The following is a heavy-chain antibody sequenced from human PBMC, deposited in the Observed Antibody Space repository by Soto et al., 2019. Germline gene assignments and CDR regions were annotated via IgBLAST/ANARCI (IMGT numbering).Heavy chain of an antibody. J-gene: IGHJ4*02. V-gene: IGHV3-23*01. CDR2: VDGSGDST. CDR3: AKRAESACFDY. CDR1: GITFSSDG. Sequence: GGSLRLSCAASGITFSSDGLSWVRQAPGKGLEWVSGVDGSGDSTYYADSVKGRFTISRDNSKNTLYLHMNSLRAEDTAVYYCAKRAESACFDYWGQGTLVTVSS. D-gene: IGHD6-19*01.